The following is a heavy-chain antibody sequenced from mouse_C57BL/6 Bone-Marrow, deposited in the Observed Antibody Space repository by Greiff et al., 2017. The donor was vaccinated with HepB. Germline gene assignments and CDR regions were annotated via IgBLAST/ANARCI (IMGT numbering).Heavy chain of an antibody. J-gene: IGHJ1*03. V-gene: IGHV5-6*01. CDR1: GFTFSSYG. CDR2: ISSGGSYT. CDR3: AVYSNYWYFDV. Sequence: EVQLVESGGELVKPGGSLKLSCAASGFTFSSYGMSWVRQTPDKRLEWVATISSGGSYTYYPDSVKGRFTISRDNAKNTLYLQMSSLKSEDTAMYYCAVYSNYWYFDVWGTGTTVTVSS. D-gene: IGHD2-5*01.